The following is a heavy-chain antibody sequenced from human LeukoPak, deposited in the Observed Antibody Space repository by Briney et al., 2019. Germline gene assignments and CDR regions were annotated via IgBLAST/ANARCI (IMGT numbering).Heavy chain of an antibody. Sequence: GESLKISCKGSGYSFTSYWIGWARQMPGKGLEWMGIIYPGDSDTRYSPSFQGQVTISADKSISTAYLQWSSLKASDTAMYYCARGNSSWYAPFDYWGQGTLVTVSS. J-gene: IGHJ4*02. D-gene: IGHD6-13*01. CDR1: GYSFTSYW. CDR2: IYPGDSDT. CDR3: ARGNSSWYAPFDY. V-gene: IGHV5-51*01.